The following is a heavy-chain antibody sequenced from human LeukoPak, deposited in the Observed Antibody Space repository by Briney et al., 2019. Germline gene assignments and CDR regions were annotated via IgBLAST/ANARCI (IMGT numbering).Heavy chain of an antibody. CDR2: ITSTGRYI. CDR3: ARLRNVGGNPHPFNV. V-gene: IGHV3-21*01. D-gene: IGHD4-23*01. Sequence: GGSLRLSCAASGFTSSSYGMHWVRQAPGKGLEWVSSITSTGRYIFYADSLKGRFTISRDNAKKSLYLQMNSLRAEDTAVYYCARLRNVGGNPHPFNVWGQGTTVTVSS. J-gene: IGHJ3*01. CDR1: GFTSSSYG.